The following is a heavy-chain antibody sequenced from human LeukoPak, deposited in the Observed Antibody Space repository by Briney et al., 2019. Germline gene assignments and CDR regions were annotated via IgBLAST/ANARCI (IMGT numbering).Heavy chain of an antibody. CDR3: ARDLGYSGVGVFDP. D-gene: IGHD3-10*01. Sequence: PGGSLRLSCAASGFTFDDYGMSWVRQAPGKGLEWVSGINWNGGSTGYADSVKGRFTIYGDNAKNSLYLQMNSLRAEDTALYHCARDLGYSGVGVFDPWGQGTLVTVSS. CDR2: INWNGGST. J-gene: IGHJ5*02. V-gene: IGHV3-20*01. CDR1: GFTFDDYG.